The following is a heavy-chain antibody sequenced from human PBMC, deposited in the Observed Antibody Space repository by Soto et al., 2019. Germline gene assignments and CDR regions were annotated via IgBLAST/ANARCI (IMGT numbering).Heavy chain of an antibody. CDR2: IDWDDDK. CDR1: GFSLSTSGMC. CDR3: ARIRVPIAVNYRNYYYYGMDV. V-gene: IGHV2-70*01. J-gene: IGHJ6*02. Sequence: SGPTLVNPTQTLTLTCTFSGFSLSTSGMCVSWIRQPPGKALEWLALIDWDDDKYYSTSLKTRLTISKDTSKNQVVLTMTNMDPVDTATYYCARIRVPIAVNYRNYYYYGMDVRGPGTTVTVSS. D-gene: IGHD6-19*01.